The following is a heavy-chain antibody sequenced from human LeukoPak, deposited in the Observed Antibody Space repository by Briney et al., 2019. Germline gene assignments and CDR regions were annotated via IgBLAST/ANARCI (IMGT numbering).Heavy chain of an antibody. CDR1: GFTFSSYG. Sequence: PGGSLRLSCAASGFTFSSYGMHWVRQAPGQGLEWMGIINPSGGSTSYAQKFQGRVTMTRDTSTSTVYMELSSLRSEDTAVYYCASLNRENTVDYWGQGTLVTVSS. D-gene: IGHD2-2*02. V-gene: IGHV1-46*01. J-gene: IGHJ4*02. CDR2: INPSGGST. CDR3: ASLNRENTVDY.